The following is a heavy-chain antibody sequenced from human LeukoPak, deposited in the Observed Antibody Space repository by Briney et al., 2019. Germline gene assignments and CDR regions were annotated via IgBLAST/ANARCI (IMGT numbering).Heavy chain of an antibody. Sequence: SVKVSCKASGGTFSSYAISWVRQAPGQGLEWVGGVILIFGTANYAQKFQGRVTITTDESTSTAYMELSSLRSEDTAVYYCARGIGTAATKYYFDYWGQGTLVTVSS. V-gene: IGHV1-69*05. CDR3: ARGIGTAATKYYFDY. J-gene: IGHJ4*02. CDR1: GGTFSSYA. D-gene: IGHD1/OR15-1a*01. CDR2: VILIFGTA.